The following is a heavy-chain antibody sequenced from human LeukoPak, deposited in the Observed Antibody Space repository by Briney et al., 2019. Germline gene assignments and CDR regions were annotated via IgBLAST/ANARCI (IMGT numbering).Heavy chain of an antibody. CDR1: GGSISFYY. V-gene: IGHV4-59*12. D-gene: IGHD5-12*01. Sequence: PSETLSLTCTVSGGSISFYYWSWIRQPPGKGLEWIGYIYYSGSTNYNPSLKSRVTISVDTSKNQFSLKLSSVTAADTAVYYCARDRGPYSGYDSYYFDYWGQGTLVTVSS. CDR3: ARDRGPYSGYDSYYFDY. J-gene: IGHJ4*02. CDR2: IYYSGST.